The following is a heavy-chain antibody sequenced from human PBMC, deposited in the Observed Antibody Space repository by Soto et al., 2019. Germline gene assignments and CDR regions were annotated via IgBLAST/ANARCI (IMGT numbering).Heavy chain of an antibody. D-gene: IGHD6-13*01. CDR3: ARLQAAAGDNDLTFDY. Sequence: PGESLKISCKTSGYRFTGHWIGWVRQLSGKGLEWMGIIYPGDSDIRYSPSFQGHVTISADKSISTAYLQWSSLKASDTAMYYCARLQAAAGDNDLTFDYWGQGTLVTVSS. J-gene: IGHJ4*02. V-gene: IGHV5-51*01. CDR2: IYPGDSDI. CDR1: GYRFTGHW.